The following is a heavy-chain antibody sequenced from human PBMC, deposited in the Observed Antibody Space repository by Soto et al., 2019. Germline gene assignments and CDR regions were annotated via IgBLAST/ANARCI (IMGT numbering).Heavy chain of an antibody. V-gene: IGHV4-59*01. J-gene: IGHJ6*03. Sequence: GTPSETLSLTCTVSGGSISSYYWSWIRQPPGKGLEWIGYIYYSGSTNYNPSLKSRVTISVDTSKNQFSLKLSSVTAADTAVYYCARVMGEGYSSRYYYYMDVWGKGTTVTVSS. CDR3: ARVMGEGYSSRYYYYMDV. D-gene: IGHD5-18*01. CDR1: GGSISSYY. CDR2: IYYSGST.